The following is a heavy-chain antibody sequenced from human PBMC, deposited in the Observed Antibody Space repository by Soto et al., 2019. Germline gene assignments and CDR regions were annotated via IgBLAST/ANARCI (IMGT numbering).Heavy chain of an antibody. CDR3: ARDVNYDSSGYYGVIGDAFDI. J-gene: IGHJ3*02. D-gene: IGHD3-22*01. V-gene: IGHV1-18*01. CDR1: GYTFTSYG. Sequence: ASVKVSCKASGYTFTSYGISWVRQAPGQGLEWMGWISAYNGNTNYAQKLQGRVTMTTDTSTSTAYMELRSLRSDDTAVYYCARDVNYDSSGYYGVIGDAFDIWGQGTMVTVSS. CDR2: ISAYNGNT.